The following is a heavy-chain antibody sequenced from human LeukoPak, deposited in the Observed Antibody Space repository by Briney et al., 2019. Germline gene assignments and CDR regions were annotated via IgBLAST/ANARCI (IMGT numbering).Heavy chain of an antibody. V-gene: IGHV1-18*01. D-gene: IGHD1-26*01. CDR1: GYTFTSYG. CDR2: ISAYNGNT. J-gene: IGHJ5*02. CDR3: ARPRRTPTAGRGNLFDP. Sequence: ASVKVSCKASGYTFTSYGISWVRQAPGQGLEWMGWISAYNGNTNYAQKLQGRVTMTTDTSTSTAYMELRSLRSDDTAVYYCARPRRTPTAGRGNLFDPWGEGTLVPVSS.